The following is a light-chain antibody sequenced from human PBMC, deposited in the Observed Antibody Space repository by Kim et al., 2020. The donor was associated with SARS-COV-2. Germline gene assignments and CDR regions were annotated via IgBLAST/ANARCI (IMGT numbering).Light chain of an antibody. Sequence: ASVGDRVTITCQARQDIRNDLGWYQQNPGRAPKRLIYGASSLQSGVPSRFSGSGSGTEFTLTISSVQPEDFATYFCLQHSTYPITFGQGTRLEIK. V-gene: IGKV1-17*01. CDR1: QDIRND. CDR2: GAS. CDR3: LQHSTYPIT. J-gene: IGKJ5*01.